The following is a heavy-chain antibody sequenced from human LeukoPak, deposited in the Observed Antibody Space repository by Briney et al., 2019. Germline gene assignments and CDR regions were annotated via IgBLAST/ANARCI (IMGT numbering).Heavy chain of an antibody. CDR1: GYTFTNYN. V-gene: IGHV1-2*06. D-gene: IGHD6-13*01. CDR3: ASSSSSPKGDDAFDI. Sequence: GASVKVSCKASGYTFTNYNIDWVRQATGQGPEWMGRINPNSGGTNYAQKFQGRVTMTRDTSISTAYMELSRLRSDDTAVYYCASSSSSPKGDDAFDIWGQGTMVTVSS. J-gene: IGHJ3*02. CDR2: INPNSGGT.